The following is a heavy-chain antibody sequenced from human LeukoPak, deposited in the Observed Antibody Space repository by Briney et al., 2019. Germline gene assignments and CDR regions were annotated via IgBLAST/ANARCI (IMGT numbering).Heavy chain of an antibody. Sequence: GGSLRLSCAASGFTFSSYEMNWVRQAPGKGLEWVSFISSGSSTIYYADSVKGRFTISRDNAKNSLYLQMNSLKTEDTAVYYCTTSLNLWGQGTLVTVSS. V-gene: IGHV3-48*03. CDR2: ISSGSSTI. CDR3: TTSLNL. CDR1: GFTFSSYE. D-gene: IGHD1-14*01. J-gene: IGHJ4*02.